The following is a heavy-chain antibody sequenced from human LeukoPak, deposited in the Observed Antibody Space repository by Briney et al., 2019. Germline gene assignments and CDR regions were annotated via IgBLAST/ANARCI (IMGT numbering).Heavy chain of an antibody. D-gene: IGHD2-15*01. CDR1: GDSIRSSSYY. J-gene: IGHJ4*02. Sequence: SETLSLTCSVSGDSIRSSSYYWGWIRQPPGKGLEWIGNIYYSGSTYYNPSLERRVTMSLYTSKNHFSLKLSSVTAADTAVYYCARVGRYCSGGSCSTFDYWGQGTLVTVSS. CDR2: IYYSGST. V-gene: IGHV4-39*07. CDR3: ARVGRYCSGGSCSTFDY.